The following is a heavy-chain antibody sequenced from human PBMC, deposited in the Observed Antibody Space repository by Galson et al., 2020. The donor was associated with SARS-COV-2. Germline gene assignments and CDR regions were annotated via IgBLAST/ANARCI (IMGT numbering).Heavy chain of an antibody. CDR2: INPNSGNT. D-gene: IGHD2-8*02. J-gene: IGHJ4*02. CDR3: AVVYSRLFDY. V-gene: IGHV1-2*02. CDR1: GYTFSDHY. Sequence: ASVKVSCKASGYTFSDHYIHWVRQATGQGLKWMAWINPNSGNTNYAQGFQGRVTLTSDTSISTAYMDLSRLISDDTAVYYCAVVYSRLFDYWGQGTLVTVSS.